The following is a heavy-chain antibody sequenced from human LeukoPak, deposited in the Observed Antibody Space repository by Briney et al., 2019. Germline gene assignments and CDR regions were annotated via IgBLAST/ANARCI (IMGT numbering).Heavy chain of an antibody. CDR3: AKSLLTTASGTGRAFDL. CDR2: ISYDGSNK. Sequence: PGGSLRLSCAASGFTFSSYGMHWVRQAPGKGLEWVAVISYDGSNKYYADSVKGRFTISRDNSKNTLYLQMNSLRAEDTAVYYCAKSLLTTASGTGRAFDLWGQGTMVTVSS. CDR1: GFTFSSYG. J-gene: IGHJ3*01. D-gene: IGHD1-26*01. V-gene: IGHV3-30*18.